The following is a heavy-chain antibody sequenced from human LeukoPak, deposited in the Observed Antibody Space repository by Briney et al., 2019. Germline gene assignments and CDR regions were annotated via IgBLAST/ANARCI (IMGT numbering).Heavy chain of an antibody. CDR2: IYSGGST. J-gene: IGHJ4*02. CDR1: VFTVSSNY. CDR3: ARVNPSQRLGELSFDY. D-gene: IGHD3-16*02. V-gene: IGHV3-53*01. Sequence: GGSLRLSCAASVFTVSSNYMSWVRQAPGKGLEWVSVIYSGGSTYYADSVKGRFTISRDNSKNTLYLQMNSLRADATAVYYCARVNPSQRLGELSFDYWGQGTLVTVSS.